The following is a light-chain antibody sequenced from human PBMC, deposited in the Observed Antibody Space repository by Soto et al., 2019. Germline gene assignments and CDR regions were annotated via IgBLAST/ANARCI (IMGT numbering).Light chain of an antibody. Sequence: DIQMTQSPSTLSASVGDRVTITRRASQSISSWLAWYQQRPGKAPNLLIYKASTLESGVPSRFSGSGSETEFTLTISSLQPDDFAPYYCQQYSSYSRYTFGQGTKLEIK. CDR3: QQYSSYSRYT. CDR2: KAS. J-gene: IGKJ2*01. CDR1: QSISSW. V-gene: IGKV1-5*03.